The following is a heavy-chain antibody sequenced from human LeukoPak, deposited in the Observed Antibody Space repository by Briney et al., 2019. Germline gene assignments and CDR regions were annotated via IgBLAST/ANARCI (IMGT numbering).Heavy chain of an antibody. D-gene: IGHD2-2*01. J-gene: IGHJ3*02. CDR3: AAVVPAAMGAFDI. CDR1: GDTFTSYG. Sequence: DSVSVSCKASGDTFTSYGISRVREAHGQGREWMGWISAYNGNTTYGQKLQGRVTMTTDTSTSTAYMELRSLRSDDTAVYYCAAVVPAAMGAFDIWGQGTMVTVSS. CDR2: ISAYNGNT. V-gene: IGHV1-18*01.